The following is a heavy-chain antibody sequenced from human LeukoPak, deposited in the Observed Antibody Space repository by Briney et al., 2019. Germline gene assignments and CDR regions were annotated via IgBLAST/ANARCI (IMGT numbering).Heavy chain of an antibody. CDR1: GFTFDDYA. CDR2: ISWNSGSI. J-gene: IGHJ4*02. V-gene: IGHV3-9*01. D-gene: IGHD6-6*01. CDR3: AKAMRSSSAPFDY. Sequence: GRSLRLSCAASGFTFDDYAMHWVRQAPGKGLEWVSGISWNSGSIGYADSVKGRFTISRDNAKNSLCLQMNSLRAEDTALYYCAKAMRSSSAPFDYWGQGTLVTVSS.